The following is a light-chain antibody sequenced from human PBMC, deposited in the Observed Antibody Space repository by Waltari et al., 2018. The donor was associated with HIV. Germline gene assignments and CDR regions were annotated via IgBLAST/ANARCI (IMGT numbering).Light chain of an antibody. Sequence: SYEVTQPPSVSVSPGQTASITCSGHHSGNKYTAWYQQKPGQSPVLVIYEDNKRRSGTPERFSGSNSGDTATLTISGTQAMDEADYYCQAWDSSTVVFGGGTRLTVL. CDR1: HSGNKY. V-gene: IGLV3-1*01. CDR2: EDN. CDR3: QAWDSSTVV. J-gene: IGLJ2*01.